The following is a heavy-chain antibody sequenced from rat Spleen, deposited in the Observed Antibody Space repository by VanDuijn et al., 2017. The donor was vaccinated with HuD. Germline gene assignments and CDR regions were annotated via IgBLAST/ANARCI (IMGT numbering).Heavy chain of an antibody. D-gene: IGHD1-10*01. V-gene: IGHV5-31*01. J-gene: IGHJ2*01. CDR3: ARLTTAFDY. CDR1: GFTFNNYW. Sequence: EVQLVESGGGLVQPGRSLKISCVASGFTFNNYWMTWNRQTPGRGLEWVASIINTGGSMYYPDSVRGRFTISRDNAKNTLYLQMDSLRSGDTATYYCARLTTAFDYWGQGVMVTVSS. CDR2: IINTGGSM.